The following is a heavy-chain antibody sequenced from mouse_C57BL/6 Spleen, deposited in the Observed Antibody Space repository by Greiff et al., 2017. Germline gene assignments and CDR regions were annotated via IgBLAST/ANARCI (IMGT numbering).Heavy chain of an antibody. CDR2: IYPRSGNT. D-gene: IGHD3-2*02. Sequence: QVQLQQSGAELARPGASVKLSCKASGYTFTSYGISWVKQRTGQGLEGIGEIYPRSGNTYYNEKFKGKATLTADKSSSTAYMELRSLTSEDSAVYFCARGGTAQATSWFAYWGQGTLVTVSA. J-gene: IGHJ3*01. CDR3: ARGGTAQATSWFAY. V-gene: IGHV1-81*01. CDR1: GYTFTSYG.